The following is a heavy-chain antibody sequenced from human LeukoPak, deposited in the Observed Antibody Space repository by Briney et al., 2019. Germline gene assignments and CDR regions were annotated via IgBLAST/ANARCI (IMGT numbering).Heavy chain of an antibody. CDR3: AKNQALYAVSAPRSFDY. CDR2: ISYDGSNK. D-gene: IGHD2-8*01. V-gene: IGHV3-30*18. CDR1: GFTFSSYG. Sequence: GRSLRLSCAASGFTFSSYGMHWVRQAPGKGLEWVAVISYDGSNKYYADSVKGRFTISRDNSKNTLYLQMNSLRAEDTAVYYCAKNQALYAVSAPRSFDYWGQGTLVTVSS. J-gene: IGHJ4*02.